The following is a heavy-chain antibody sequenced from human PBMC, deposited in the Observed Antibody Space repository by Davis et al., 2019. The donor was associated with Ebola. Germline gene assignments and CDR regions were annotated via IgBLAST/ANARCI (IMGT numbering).Heavy chain of an antibody. V-gene: IGHV3-53*05. J-gene: IGHJ4*02. CDR2: IYDQTT. CDR3: ATTQWLREFDN. Sequence: GGSLRLSCAASGFTASSNHMSWVRQAPGKGLEWVSAIYDQTTAYADSVRGRFIISRDKSNNTLYLDMNSLRVDDTAVYYCATTQWLREFDNWGQGTLVTVSS. CDR1: GFTASSNH. D-gene: IGHD6-19*01.